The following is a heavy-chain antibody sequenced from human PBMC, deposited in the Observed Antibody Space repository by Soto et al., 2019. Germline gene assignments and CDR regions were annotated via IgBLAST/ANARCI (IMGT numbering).Heavy chain of an antibody. J-gene: IGHJ6*02. V-gene: IGHV1-69*01. CDR1: GGTFSTYS. D-gene: IGHD6-19*01. Sequence: QVQLVQSGAEVKKPGSSVKVSCKASGGTFSTYSISWLRQAPGQGLEWMGVIIPMFGTANYAQKFQDRVTSTADETTSTAYKELSILRSQDTAVYNCARPGEAIAVTGYYYCMDVWGQGTTVTVSS. CDR3: ARPGEAIAVTGYYYCMDV. CDR2: IIPMFGTA.